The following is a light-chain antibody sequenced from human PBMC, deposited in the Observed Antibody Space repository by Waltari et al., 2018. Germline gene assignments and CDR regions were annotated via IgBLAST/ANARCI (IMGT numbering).Light chain of an antibody. CDR3: QQYQSYSGT. CDR1: QSISSW. V-gene: IGKV1-5*03. CDR2: KAS. J-gene: IGKJ1*01. Sequence: DIQMTQSPSTLSASVGDRVTITCRASQSISSWLAWYQQKPGKAPKLLIQKASTLRSGVPSRFSGSGSGTEFTLTISSLQADDFAPYYCQQYQSYSGTFGQGTKVEVK.